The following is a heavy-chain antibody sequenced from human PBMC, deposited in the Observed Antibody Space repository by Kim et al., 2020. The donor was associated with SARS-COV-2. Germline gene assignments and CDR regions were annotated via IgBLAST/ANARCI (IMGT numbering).Heavy chain of an antibody. CDR3: ARNYDSSGVDAFDI. V-gene: IGHV1-69*13. CDR2: IIPIFGTA. D-gene: IGHD3-22*01. J-gene: IGHJ3*02. Sequence: SVKVSCKASGGTFSSYAISCVRQAPGQGLEWMGGIIPIFGTANYAQKFQGRVTITADESTSTAYMELSSLRSEDTAVYYCARNYDSSGVDAFDIWGQGTMVTVSS. CDR1: GGTFSSYA.